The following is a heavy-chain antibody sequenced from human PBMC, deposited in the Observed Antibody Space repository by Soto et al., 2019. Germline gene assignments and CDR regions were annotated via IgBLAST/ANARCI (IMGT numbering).Heavy chain of an antibody. J-gene: IGHJ6*02. CDR1: GYTFISHG. CDR2: ISGKNSNT. CDR3: SRVSSSIVVVPDYGMDV. Sequence: QVQLVQSGVEVKKPGASVKVSCKASGYTFISHGISWVRQAPGQGLEWMGWISGKNSNTNYAQKLQGRVTLTTDTATSTAYMELRSLRSDDKAVYYCSRVSSSIVVVPDYGMDVWGQGTTVTVSS. D-gene: IGHD2-15*01. V-gene: IGHV1-18*04.